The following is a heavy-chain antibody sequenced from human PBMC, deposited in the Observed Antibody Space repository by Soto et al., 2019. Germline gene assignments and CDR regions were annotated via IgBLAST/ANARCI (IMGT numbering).Heavy chain of an antibody. CDR1: GGTFSNYA. CDR3: AKTGEFWVRGLDV. V-gene: IGHV1-69*06. J-gene: IGHJ6*02. Sequence: SVKVSCKASGGTFSNYAISWVRQAPGQGPEWMGGIIPMYGTPNNAQKFQGRVTITADKSTNTVYMELNSLRSEDTAVYYCAKTGEFWVRGLDVWGQGTTVTVSS. CDR2: IIPMYGTP. D-gene: IGHD3-3*01.